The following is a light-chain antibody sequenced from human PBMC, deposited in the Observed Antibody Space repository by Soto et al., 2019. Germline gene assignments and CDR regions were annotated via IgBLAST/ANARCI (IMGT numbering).Light chain of an antibody. CDR1: QSVTSNQ. J-gene: IGKJ5*01. CDR3: QQYGSSPIT. Sequence: EIVLTQFPGTLPLSPGESATLSCMASQSVTSNQLAWSPHKPGQAPRLLMYGASSRPTGIPDRFSGSGSGTDFTLTISRLEPEDFAVYFCQQYGSSPITFGQGTRLEI. V-gene: IGKV3-20*01. CDR2: GAS.